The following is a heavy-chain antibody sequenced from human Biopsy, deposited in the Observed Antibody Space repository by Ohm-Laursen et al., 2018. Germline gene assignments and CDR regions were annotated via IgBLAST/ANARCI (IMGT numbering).Heavy chain of an antibody. J-gene: IGHJ2*01. CDR2: ISYNERT. CDR1: GASVKTSGYF. V-gene: IGHV4-31*03. Sequence: SDTLSLTCSVSGASVKTSGYFWAWIRQRPGKGLEWIGYISYNERTHYNPSLTSRLAISFDTSNNRISLQLRSVSVADMAVYYCVREPKTGTAEAWYFDLWGRGSPVTVPS. D-gene: IGHD3-9*01. CDR3: VREPKTGTAEAWYFDL.